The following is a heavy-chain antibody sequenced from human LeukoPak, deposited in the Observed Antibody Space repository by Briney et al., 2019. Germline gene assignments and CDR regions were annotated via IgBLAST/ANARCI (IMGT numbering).Heavy chain of an antibody. CDR1: GFTFSSYG. V-gene: IGHV3-30*02. Sequence: PGGSLRLSCAASGFTFSSYGMHWVRQAPGKGLEWVAFIRYDGSNKYYADSVKGRFTISRDNSKNTLYLQMNSLRAEDTAVYYCARDFTIFRLTYYFGYWGQGTLVTVSS. J-gene: IGHJ4*02. CDR2: IRYDGSNK. D-gene: IGHD3-9*01. CDR3: ARDFTIFRLTYYFGY.